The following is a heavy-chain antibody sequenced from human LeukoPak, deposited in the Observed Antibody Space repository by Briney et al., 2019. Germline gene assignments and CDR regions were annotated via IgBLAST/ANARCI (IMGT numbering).Heavy chain of an antibody. CDR1: GGSISSYY. Sequence: SETLSLTCTVSGGSISSYYWSWIRQPPGKGLEWIGYIYYSGSTNYNPSLKSRVTISVDTSKNQFSLKLSSVTAADTAVYYCARDHPRITIFGVDRNGAFDIWGQGIMVTVSS. CDR2: IYYSGST. V-gene: IGHV4-59*01. J-gene: IGHJ3*02. CDR3: ARDHPRITIFGVDRNGAFDI. D-gene: IGHD3-3*01.